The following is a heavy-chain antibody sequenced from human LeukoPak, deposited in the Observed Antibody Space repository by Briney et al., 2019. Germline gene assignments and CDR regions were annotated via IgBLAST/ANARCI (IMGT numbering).Heavy chain of an antibody. J-gene: IGHJ4*02. Sequence: GGSLRLSCAASGFTSSAMHWVRQAPGKGLEWVAVISYDGNNKYYADSVKGRSTVSRDNSKNTLYLQMNSLRAEDTAVYYCAKDSMVYAPYYFDYWGQGTLVTVSS. V-gene: IGHV3-30-3*01. D-gene: IGHD2-8*01. CDR1: GFTSSA. CDR2: ISYDGNNK. CDR3: AKDSMVYAPYYFDY.